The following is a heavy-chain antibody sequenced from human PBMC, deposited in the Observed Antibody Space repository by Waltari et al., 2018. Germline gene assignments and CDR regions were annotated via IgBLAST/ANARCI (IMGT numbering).Heavy chain of an antibody. D-gene: IGHD4-17*01. J-gene: IGHJ3*02. CDR1: GFTVSYNY. V-gene: IGHV3-53*01. CDR2: VYSGGST. CDR3: ASHPYGDYWGWAFDI. Sequence: EMQLVESGGGLIQPGGSLRLSCAASGFTVSYNYMSWVRPTQGNGLEWVSVVYSGGSTYYADSVKGRFTISRDNSKNTLFLQMNSLRAEDTAMYYCASHPYGDYWGWAFDIWGQGTMVTVSS.